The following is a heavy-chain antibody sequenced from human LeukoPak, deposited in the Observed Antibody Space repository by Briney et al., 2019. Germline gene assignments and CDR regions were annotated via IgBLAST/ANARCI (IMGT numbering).Heavy chain of an antibody. CDR2: IKSKTDGGTT. Sequence: GGSLRLSCAASGFTFSNAWMSWVRQAPGKGLEWVGRIKSKTDGGTTDYAAPVKGRFTISRDDSKNTLYLQMNSLRAEDTAVYYCAKDPSGYYYDSSGYIIFDYWGQGTLVTVSS. J-gene: IGHJ4*02. CDR1: GFTFSNAW. CDR3: AKDPSGYYYDSSGYIIFDY. D-gene: IGHD3-22*01. V-gene: IGHV3-15*01.